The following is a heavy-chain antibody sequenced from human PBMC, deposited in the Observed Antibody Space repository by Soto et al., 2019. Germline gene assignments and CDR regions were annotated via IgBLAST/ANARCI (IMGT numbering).Heavy chain of an antibody. CDR2: INTSGGST. V-gene: IGHV1-46*01. Sequence: QVQLVQSGAEVKKPGASVKVSCKASGYTFTSYYMHWVRQAPGQGLEWMGIINTSGGSTSYAQKFHGRVTMTRDTSTSTVYRELSSLRSEDTAVYYCARDRCTLGVDPWGQGTLVTVAS. CDR3: ARDRCTLGVDP. D-gene: IGHD3-16*01. CDR1: GYTFTSYY. J-gene: IGHJ5*02.